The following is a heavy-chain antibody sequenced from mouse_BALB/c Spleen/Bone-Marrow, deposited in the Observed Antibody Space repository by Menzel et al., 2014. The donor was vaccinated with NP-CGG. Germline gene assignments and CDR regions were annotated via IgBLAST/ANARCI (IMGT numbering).Heavy chain of an antibody. D-gene: IGHD3-1*01. V-gene: IGHV5-17*02. CDR3: ARRGLLSYWYFDV. J-gene: IGHJ1*01. Sequence: EVKLMESGGGLVQPGGSRKLSCAASGFTFSSFGMHWVRQAPEKGLEWVAYISSGSSTIYYADTAKGRFTISRDNPKNTLFLQMTSRWSEDTTMYYCARRGLLSYWYFDVCGAGTTVTVSS. CDR2: ISSGSSTI. CDR1: GFTFSSFG.